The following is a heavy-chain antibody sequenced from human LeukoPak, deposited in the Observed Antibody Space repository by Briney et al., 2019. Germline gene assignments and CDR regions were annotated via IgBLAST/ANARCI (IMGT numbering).Heavy chain of an antibody. J-gene: IGHJ4*02. CDR1: GDSISSSRYY. V-gene: IGHV4-39*01. CDR3: AGLDYDFWNGFYDF. CDR2: IYYSGST. Sequence: PSETLSLTCTVSGDSISSSRYYWGWIRQPPGKGLEWIGSIYYSGSTFYNPSLKSRVTISVDTSKDQFSLRLTSVTAADTAVYYCAGLDYDFWNGFYDFWGQGILVTVSS. D-gene: IGHD3/OR15-3a*01.